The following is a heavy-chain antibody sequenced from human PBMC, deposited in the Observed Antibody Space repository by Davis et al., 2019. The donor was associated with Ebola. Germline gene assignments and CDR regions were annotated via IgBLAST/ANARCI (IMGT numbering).Heavy chain of an antibody. CDR3: ARGYCSGGSCYRLDY. CDR2: ISSSSSYI. J-gene: IGHJ4*02. V-gene: IGHV3-21*01. D-gene: IGHD2-15*01. CDR1: GFTFSRYS. Sequence: GGSLRLSCAASGFTFSRYSMNWVRQAPGKGLEWVSSISSSSSYIYYADSVKGRFTISRDNAKNSLYLQMNSLRAEDTAVYYCARGYCSGGSCYRLDYWGQGTLVTVSS.